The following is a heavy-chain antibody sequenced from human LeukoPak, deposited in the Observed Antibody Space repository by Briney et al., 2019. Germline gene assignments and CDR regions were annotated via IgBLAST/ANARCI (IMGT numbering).Heavy chain of an antibody. CDR3: ARDSGWSTFDY. Sequence: GRSLRLSCAASGFTFSSYAMHWVRQAPGKGLEWVAVISYDGSNKYYADSVKGRFTISRDNSKNTLYLQMNSLRAEDTAVYYCARDSGWSTFDYWGQGTLVTVSS. J-gene: IGHJ4*02. CDR1: GFTFSSYA. D-gene: IGHD6-19*01. V-gene: IGHV3-30*01. CDR2: ISYDGSNK.